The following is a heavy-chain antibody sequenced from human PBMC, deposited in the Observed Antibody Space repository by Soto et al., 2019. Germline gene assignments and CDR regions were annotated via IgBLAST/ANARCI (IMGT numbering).Heavy chain of an antibody. Sequence: QVHLVESGGGLVKPGGSLRLSCAASGLTFSDCYMNWIRQAPGKGLEWVSYISSSGSSINYAGSVKGRFTISRDNAKNSLYLQMNSLRAEDTAMYYCARVRFGEWGYAMDVWGQGTTVIVSS. V-gene: IGHV3-11*01. CDR2: ISSSGSSI. J-gene: IGHJ6*02. CDR1: GLTFSDCY. D-gene: IGHD3-10*01. CDR3: ARVRFGEWGYAMDV.